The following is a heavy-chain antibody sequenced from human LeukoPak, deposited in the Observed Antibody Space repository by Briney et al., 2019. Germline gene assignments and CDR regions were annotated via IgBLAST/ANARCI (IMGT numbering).Heavy chain of an antibody. CDR3: ASTNQPGYCSSTSCYTSHEYFQH. CDR1: GFTFDGYP. Sequence: GSLRLSXAASGFTFDGYPMHWVRQPPGKGLEWIGSMYYSGSTNYNPSLKSRATISEDTSKKQFSLKLSSVTAADTAVYYCASTNQPGYCSSTSCYTSHEYFQHWGQGTLVTVSS. J-gene: IGHJ1*01. CDR2: MYYSGST. V-gene: IGHV4-59*12. D-gene: IGHD2-2*02.